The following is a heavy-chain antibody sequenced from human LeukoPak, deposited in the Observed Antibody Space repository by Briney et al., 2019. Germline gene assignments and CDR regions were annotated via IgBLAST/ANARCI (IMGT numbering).Heavy chain of an antibody. CDR1: GFTFSSYA. CDR3: AGITIFATHYFDY. D-gene: IGHD3-3*01. CDR2: ISGSGGST. V-gene: IGHV3-23*01. J-gene: IGHJ4*02. Sequence: TGGSLRLSCAASGFTFSSYAMSWVRQAPGKGLEWVSAISGSGGSTYYADSVKGRFTISRDNSKNTLYLQMNSLRAEDTAVYYCAGITIFATHYFDYWGQGTLVTVSS.